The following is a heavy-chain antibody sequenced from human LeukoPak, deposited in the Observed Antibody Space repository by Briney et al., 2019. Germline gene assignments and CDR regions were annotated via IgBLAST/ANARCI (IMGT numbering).Heavy chain of an antibody. CDR1: GFTFSNAW. CDR2: IKSKTDGGTT. CDR3: TTAPPSSSWYFAFDY. Sequence: GGSLRLSCAASGFTFSNAWMSWVRQAPGKGLEWVGRIKSKTDGGTTDYAAPVKGRFTISRDDSKNTLYLQMNSLKTEDTAVYYCTTAPPSSSWYFAFDYWGQGTLVTVSS. V-gene: IGHV3-15*01. J-gene: IGHJ4*02. D-gene: IGHD6-13*01.